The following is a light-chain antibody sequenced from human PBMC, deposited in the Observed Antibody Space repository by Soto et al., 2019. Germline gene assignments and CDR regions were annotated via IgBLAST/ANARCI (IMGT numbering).Light chain of an antibody. CDR2: AAS. Sequence: IQLTQSPSSLSASVGDRVTITCRASQGISSYLALYQRKPGKAPKLLIYAASTLQSGVPSRFSGSGSGTEFTLTISSLQPEDFATYYCQQLNSYPPLTFGGGTKVEIK. J-gene: IGKJ4*01. CDR1: QGISSY. CDR3: QQLNSYPPLT. V-gene: IGKV1-9*01.